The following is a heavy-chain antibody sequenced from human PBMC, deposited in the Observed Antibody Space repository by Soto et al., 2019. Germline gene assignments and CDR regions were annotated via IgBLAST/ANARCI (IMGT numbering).Heavy chain of an antibody. CDR3: ARHHETPRGIAAAGP. J-gene: IGHJ4*02. D-gene: IGHD6-13*01. Sequence: QLLESGPGLVKPSETLSLTCTVSGGSISSSSYYWGWIRQPPGKGLEWIGSIYYSGSTYYNPSLKSRVTISVDTSKNQFSLKLSSVTAADTAVYYCARHHETPRGIAAAGPWGQGTLVTVSS. CDR2: IYYSGST. CDR1: GGSISSSSYY. V-gene: IGHV4-39*01.